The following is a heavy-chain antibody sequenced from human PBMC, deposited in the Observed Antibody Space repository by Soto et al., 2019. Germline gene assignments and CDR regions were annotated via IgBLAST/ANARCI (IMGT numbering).Heavy chain of an antibody. J-gene: IGHJ4*01. CDR3: ATDDMNRGRFDY. Sequence: ASVKVSCKASGHTSTHNGISWVRRAPGQGLEWMGWININRGDVNHAPKFQGRVTLTTDTSTTTAYMELRSLRLDDTAVYFCATDDMNRGRFDYWGHGTMVTVSS. CDR1: GHTSTHNG. V-gene: IGHV1-18*01. CDR2: ININRGDV.